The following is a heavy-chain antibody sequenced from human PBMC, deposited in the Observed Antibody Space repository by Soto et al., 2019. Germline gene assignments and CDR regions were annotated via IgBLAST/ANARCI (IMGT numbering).Heavy chain of an antibody. D-gene: IGHD3-16*02. V-gene: IGHV3-23*01. J-gene: IGHJ4*02. Sequence: GGSLRLSCAASGFTFSSSAMNWVRQAPWKGLEWVSSTGGISGMTFFADSVKGRFTVSRDTSKNTLYLEMNTLRVEDTAVYYCSKGNLSAPMYFFDYWGQGTPVTVSS. CDR3: SKGNLSAPMYFFDY. CDR1: GFTFSSSA. CDR2: TGGISGMT.